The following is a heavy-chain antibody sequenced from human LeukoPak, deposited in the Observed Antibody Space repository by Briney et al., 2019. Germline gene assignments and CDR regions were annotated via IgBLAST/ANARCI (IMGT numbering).Heavy chain of an antibody. V-gene: IGHV4-34*01. Sequence: SETLSLTCAVYGGSFSGYYWSWIRQPPGKGLEWIGEINHSGSTNYNPSLKSRATISVDTSKNQFSLKLSSVTAADTAVYYCARGSSSWYGRYNWFDPWGQGTLVTVSS. CDR2: INHSGST. CDR1: GGSFSGYY. J-gene: IGHJ5*02. D-gene: IGHD6-13*01. CDR3: ARGSSSWYGRYNWFDP.